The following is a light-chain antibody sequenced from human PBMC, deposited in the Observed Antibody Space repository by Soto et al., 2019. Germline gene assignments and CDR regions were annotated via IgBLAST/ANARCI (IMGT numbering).Light chain of an antibody. CDR1: QSISSW. J-gene: IGKJ5*01. CDR3: QQYNSYPIP. CDR2: DAS. V-gene: IGKV1-5*01. Sequence: IQLTQSPTTLSASVGDRVTNTCPASQSISSWLAWYQQKPGKAPKLLIYDASNLESGVPSRFSGSGSGTEFTLTISSLQPDDFATYYCQQYNSYPIPFGPGPRLEL.